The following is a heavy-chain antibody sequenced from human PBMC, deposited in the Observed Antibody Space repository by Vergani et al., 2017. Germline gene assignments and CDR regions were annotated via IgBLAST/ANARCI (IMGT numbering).Heavy chain of an antibody. D-gene: IGHD3-22*01. CDR2: IWYDGSNK. J-gene: IGHJ3*01. V-gene: IGHV3-33*08. Sequence: VQLVEPGGGLIQPGGSLRLSCAASGFTFSSYGMHWVRQAPGKGLEWVAVIWYDGSNKYYADSVKGRFTSSRDNSKNTLYRQRNSLRAEDTAGEDWARDGTVVVAHAWERWGQGTRVTV. CDR1: GFTFSSYG. CDR3: ARDGTVVVAHAWER.